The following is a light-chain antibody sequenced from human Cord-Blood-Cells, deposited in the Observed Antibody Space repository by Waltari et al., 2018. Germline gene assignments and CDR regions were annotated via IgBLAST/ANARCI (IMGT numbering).Light chain of an antibody. CDR1: QSVSSN. CDR2: GAS. CDR3: QQYNNWPSIT. V-gene: IGKV3-15*01. J-gene: IGKJ3*01. Sequence: EIVMTQSPATLSVYPGDRATLSCRASQSVSSNLPWYQQKPGQAPRLLIYGASTRATGIPGRLSGSGSGTEFTLTISSLQSEDFAVDYCQQYNNWPSITFGPGTTVDIK.